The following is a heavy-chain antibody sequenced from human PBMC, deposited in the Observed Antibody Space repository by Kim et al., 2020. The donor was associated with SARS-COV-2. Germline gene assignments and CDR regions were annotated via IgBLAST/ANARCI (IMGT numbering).Heavy chain of an antibody. V-gene: IGHV4-59*09. D-gene: IGHD5-12*01. J-gene: IGHJ6*03. CDR3: ARGIRATIDYYYYMDV. Sequence: SLKSRVTISVDTSKNQFSLKLSSVTAADTAVYYCARGIRATIDYYYYMDVWGKGTTVTVSS.